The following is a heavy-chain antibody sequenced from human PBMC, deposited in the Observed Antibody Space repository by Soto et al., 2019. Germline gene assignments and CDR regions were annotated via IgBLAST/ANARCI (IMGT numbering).Heavy chain of an antibody. CDR2: IKQDGGQK. CDR3: ARATTVTRRDFFYS. V-gene: IGHV3-7*01. J-gene: IGHJ4*02. D-gene: IGHD4-17*01. CDR1: GFPFSNYW. Sequence: EVQLVESGGGLVQPGGSLRLSCAVSGFPFSNYWMSWVRQAPGKGLEWVANIKQDGGQKYYVDSVRGRFTISRDNAKNSLYLQMNSLRVEDTAVYYCARATTVTRRDFFYSWGQGTLVTVSS.